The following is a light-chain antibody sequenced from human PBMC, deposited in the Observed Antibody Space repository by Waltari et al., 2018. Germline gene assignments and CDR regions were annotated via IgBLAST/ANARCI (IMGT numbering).Light chain of an antibody. Sequence: IQMTQYPSSLSASVGARVNITCRASQSISSYLNWYQQKPGKAPKHLIYAASSLQSGVPSRFSGSGSGTDFTLTISSLQPEDFATYYCQQSYSTPPLTFGGGTKVEIK. V-gene: IGKV1-39*01. CDR3: QQSYSTPPLT. CDR2: AAS. J-gene: IGKJ4*01. CDR1: QSISSY.